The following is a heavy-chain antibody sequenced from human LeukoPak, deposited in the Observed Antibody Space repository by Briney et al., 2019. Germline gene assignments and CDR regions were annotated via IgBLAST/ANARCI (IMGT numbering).Heavy chain of an antibody. Sequence: GGSLRLSCAASGFTVSSNYMSWVRQAPGKGLEWVSYITSSGTIYYADSVKGRFTISRDNVRNSLYLQMNSLRADDTAVYYCARDRRNTGSFFDSWGQGTLVTVSS. D-gene: IGHD1-26*01. CDR3: ARDRRNTGSFFDS. CDR1: GFTVSSNY. J-gene: IGHJ4*02. V-gene: IGHV3-69-1*01. CDR2: ITSSGTI.